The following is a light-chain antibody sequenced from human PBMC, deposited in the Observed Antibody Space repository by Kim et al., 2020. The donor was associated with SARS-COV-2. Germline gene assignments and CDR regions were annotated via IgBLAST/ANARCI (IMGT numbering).Light chain of an antibody. CDR1: KLGDKY. CDR2: QDS. CDR3: QAWDSSTWV. V-gene: IGLV3-1*01. Sequence: GPPGQTARITCSGDKLGDKYACWYQQKPGQSPVLVIYQDSKRPSGIPERFSGSNSGNTATLTISGTQAMDEADYYCQAWDSSTWVFGGGTKVTVL. J-gene: IGLJ3*02.